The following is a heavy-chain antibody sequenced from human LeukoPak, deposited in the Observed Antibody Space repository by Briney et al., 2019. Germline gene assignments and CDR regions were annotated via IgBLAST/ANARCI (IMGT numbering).Heavy chain of an antibody. D-gene: IGHD3-10*01. CDR2: ISTIGSTI. J-gene: IGHJ4*02. Sequence: GGSLRLSCAASGFTFSSYEMNWVRQAPGKGLEWVSYISTIGSTIYYADSVKGRFTISRDNAKNSLYLQMNSLRAEDTAFYYCARTFVSGTYWDFWGQGTLVTVSS. CDR3: ARTFVSGTYWDF. V-gene: IGHV3-48*03. CDR1: GFTFSSYE.